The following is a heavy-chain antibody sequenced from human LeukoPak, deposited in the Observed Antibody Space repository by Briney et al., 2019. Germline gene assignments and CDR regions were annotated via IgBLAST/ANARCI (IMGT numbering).Heavy chain of an antibody. Sequence: GGSLRLSCAASGFTFSSYGMHWVRQAPGKGLEWVAVISYDGSNKYYADSVKGRFTISRDNSKNTLYLQMNSLRAEDTAVYYCAREPALSRYSGSYSPLFDYWGQGTLVTVSS. V-gene: IGHV3-30*03. CDR1: GFTFSSYG. CDR3: AREPALSRYSGSYSPLFDY. CDR2: ISYDGSNK. J-gene: IGHJ4*02. D-gene: IGHD1-26*01.